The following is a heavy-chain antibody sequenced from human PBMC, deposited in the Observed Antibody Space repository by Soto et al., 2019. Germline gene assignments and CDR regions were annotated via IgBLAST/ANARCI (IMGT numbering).Heavy chain of an antibody. Sequence: PSQTLSLTCAISGDSVSSDSAAWNWIRQSPSRGLEWLGRTYYRSKWYNDYAISVKSRITINPDTSKNQFSLQLNSVTPEDTAVYYCARDGEYSSSEDNWFDPWGQGTLVTVSS. D-gene: IGHD6-6*01. CDR1: GDSVSSDSAA. CDR3: ARDGEYSSSEDNWFDP. CDR2: TYYRSKWYN. J-gene: IGHJ5*02. V-gene: IGHV6-1*01.